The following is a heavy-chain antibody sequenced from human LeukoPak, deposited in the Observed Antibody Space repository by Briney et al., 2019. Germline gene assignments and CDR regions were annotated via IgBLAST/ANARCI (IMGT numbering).Heavy chain of an antibody. CDR3: ARDGSVLDYYYMDV. CDR2: IIPIFGTA. V-gene: IGHV1-69*06. D-gene: IGHD1-1*01. Sequence: GASVKVSCKASGYTFTSYGISWVRQAPGQGLEWMGGIIPIFGTANYAQKFQGRVTITADKSTSTAYMELSSLRSEDTAVYYCARDGSVLDYYYMDVWDKGTTVTVSS. CDR1: GYTFTSYG. J-gene: IGHJ6*03.